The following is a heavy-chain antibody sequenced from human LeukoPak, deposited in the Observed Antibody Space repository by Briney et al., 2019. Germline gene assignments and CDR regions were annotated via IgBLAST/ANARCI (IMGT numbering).Heavy chain of an antibody. Sequence: KPGGSLRLSCEASGFIFSDYSMGWIRQTPGKGLEWVSYTSSSSTNTKYADSVKGRFTISRDNAKNSLYLQMNSLRAEDTAVYYCARIYYYGSGSPSQMSHFAYWGQGTLVTVSS. D-gene: IGHD3-10*01. CDR1: GFIFSDYS. CDR3: ARIYYYGSGSPSQMSHFAY. J-gene: IGHJ4*02. CDR2: TSSSSTNT. V-gene: IGHV3-11*03.